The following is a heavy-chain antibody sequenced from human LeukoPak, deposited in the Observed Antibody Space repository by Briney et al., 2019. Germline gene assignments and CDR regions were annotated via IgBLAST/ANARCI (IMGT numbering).Heavy chain of an antibody. CDR1: GFTFDDYA. J-gene: IGHJ4*02. Sequence: PGGSLRLSCAASGFTFDDYAMHWVRQAPGKGLEWVSGISWNSGSIGYADSVKGRFTISRDNAKNSLYLQMNSLRAEDTALYYCAKDSVAMVTTSDYWGQGTLVTVSS. D-gene: IGHD5-18*01. CDR3: AKDSVAMVTTSDY. V-gene: IGHV3-9*01. CDR2: ISWNSGSI.